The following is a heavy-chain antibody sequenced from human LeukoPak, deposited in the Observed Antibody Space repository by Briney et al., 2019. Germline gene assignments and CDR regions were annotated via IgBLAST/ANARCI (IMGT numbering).Heavy chain of an antibody. Sequence: PSETLSLTCAVYGGSFSGCYRSWIRQSPGKGLEWIGEISHNGKSNYNPSLKSRVTISVDTSRNQFSLRLTPVTAADTGVYYCVLGRWEPTGSYWGQGTLVTISS. CDR3: VLGRWEPTGSY. CDR1: GGSFSGCY. J-gene: IGHJ4*02. CDR2: ISHNGKS. D-gene: IGHD1-26*01. V-gene: IGHV4-34*01.